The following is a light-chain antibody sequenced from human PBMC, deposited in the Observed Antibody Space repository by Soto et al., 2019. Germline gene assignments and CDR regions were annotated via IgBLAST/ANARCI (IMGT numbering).Light chain of an antibody. CDR2: AAS. J-gene: IGKJ4*01. V-gene: IGKV1-6*01. CDR1: QDIRSD. Sequence: AIQMTQSPSSLSASVGDRVTITCRASQDIRSDLGWYQQRPGKAPKLLIYAASNLRSGVPSRFSGSGSGTDFTLTISNLQPEDFSTYYCLQDYNYPLTFGGGTKVEIK. CDR3: LQDYNYPLT.